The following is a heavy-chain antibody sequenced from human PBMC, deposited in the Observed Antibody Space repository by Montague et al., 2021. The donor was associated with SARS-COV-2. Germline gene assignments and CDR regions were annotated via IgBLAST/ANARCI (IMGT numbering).Heavy chain of an antibody. CDR2: ISSSSSYI. J-gene: IGHJ4*02. Sequence: SLRLSCAASGFTFSSYSMNWVRQAPGKGLEWVSSISSSSSYIYYADSVKGRFTISRDNAKNSPYLQMNSLRAEDTAVYYCARELTTVTTSYFDYWGQGTLVTVSS. CDR3: ARELTTVTTSYFDY. D-gene: IGHD4-17*01. CDR1: GFTFSSYS. V-gene: IGHV3-21*01.